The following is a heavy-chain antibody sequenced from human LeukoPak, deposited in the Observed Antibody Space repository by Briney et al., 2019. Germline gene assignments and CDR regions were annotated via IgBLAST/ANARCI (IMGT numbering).Heavy chain of an antibody. CDR3: ARRGVSDFWSGPLDY. CDR1: GGTFSSYA. Sequence: ASVKVSCKASGGTFSSYAISWVRQAPGQGLEWMGGIIPIFGTANYAQKFQGRVTITTDESTSTAYMELSSLRSEDTAVYYCARRGVSDFWSGPLDYWGQGTLVTVSS. D-gene: IGHD3-3*01. V-gene: IGHV1-69*05. CDR2: IIPIFGTA. J-gene: IGHJ4*02.